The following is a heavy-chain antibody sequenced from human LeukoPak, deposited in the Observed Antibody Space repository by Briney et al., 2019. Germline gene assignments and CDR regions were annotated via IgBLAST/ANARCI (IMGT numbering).Heavy chain of an antibody. Sequence: PSETLSLTCTVSGGSISSYYWSWIRQPPGKGLEWIGSIFYSGSAYYNPSLKSRVTISVDTSKNQFSLKLSSVTAADTAVYYCARHGDRGGGFDYWGQGTLVTVSS. J-gene: IGHJ4*02. CDR1: GGSISSYY. CDR3: ARHGDRGGGFDY. D-gene: IGHD3-10*01. V-gene: IGHV4-39*01. CDR2: IFYSGSA.